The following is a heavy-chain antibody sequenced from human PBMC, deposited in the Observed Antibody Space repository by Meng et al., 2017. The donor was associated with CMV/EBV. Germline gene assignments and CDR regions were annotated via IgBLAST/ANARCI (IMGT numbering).Heavy chain of an antibody. Sequence: GSLRLSCTVSGGSVSSGSYYWSWIRQPPGKGLEWIGYIYYSGSTNYNPSLKSRVTISVDTSKNQFSLKLSSVTAADTAVYYCARKKVLVVPAAISPRTYYFDYWGQGTLVTVSS. CDR3: ARKKVLVVPAAISPRTYYFDY. D-gene: IGHD2-2*02. V-gene: IGHV4-61*01. CDR2: IYYSGST. CDR1: GGSVSSGSYY. J-gene: IGHJ4*02.